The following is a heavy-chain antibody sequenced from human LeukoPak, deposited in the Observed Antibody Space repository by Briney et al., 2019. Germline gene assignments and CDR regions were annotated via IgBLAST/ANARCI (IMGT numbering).Heavy chain of an antibody. CDR2: INHSGST. CDR1: GGSFSGYY. V-gene: IGHV4-34*01. CDR3: ARGRGVVI. D-gene: IGHD2-15*01. Sequence: SETLSLTCAVYGGSFSGYYWSWIRQPPGKGLEWIGEINHSGSTNYNPSLKSRVTISVDTSKNQFSLKLSSVTAADTAVYYCARGRGVVIWGQGTMVTVSS. J-gene: IGHJ3*02.